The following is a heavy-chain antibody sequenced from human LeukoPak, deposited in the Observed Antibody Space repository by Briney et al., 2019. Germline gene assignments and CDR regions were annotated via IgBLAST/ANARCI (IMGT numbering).Heavy chain of an antibody. CDR3: ARAVGAYSSSWYRLYYYMDV. J-gene: IGHJ6*03. CDR2: IYYSGST. Sequence: SETLSLTCTVSGGSISRSSYYWGWIRQPPGKGLEWIGSIYYSGSTYYNPSLKSRVTISVDTSKNQFSLKLSSVTAADTAVYYCARAVGAYSSSWYRLYYYMDVWGKGTTVTVSS. D-gene: IGHD6-13*01. CDR1: GGSISRSSYY. V-gene: IGHV4-39*07.